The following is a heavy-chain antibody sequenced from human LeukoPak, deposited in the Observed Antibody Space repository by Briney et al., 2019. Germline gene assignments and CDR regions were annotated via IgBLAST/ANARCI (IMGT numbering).Heavy chain of an antibody. CDR1: GFTFSSYS. V-gene: IGHV3-48*01. D-gene: IGHD3-10*01. CDR2: ISSSISTI. Sequence: GGSLRLSCAASGFTFSSYSMNWVRQAPGKGLEWVSYISSSISTIYYADSVKGRFTISRDNAKNSLYLQMNSLRAEDTAVYYCARVSHYGSGWFDPWGQGTLVTVSS. CDR3: ARVSHYGSGWFDP. J-gene: IGHJ5*02.